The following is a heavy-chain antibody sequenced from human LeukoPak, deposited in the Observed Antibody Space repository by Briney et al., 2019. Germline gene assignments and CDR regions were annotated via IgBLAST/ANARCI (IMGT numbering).Heavy chain of an antibody. J-gene: IGHJ6*02. CDR3: ARLPPNYYDSSGYYGFYYYYYGMDV. CDR1: GCSLSSYY. Sequence: SETLSLTCTVTGCSLSSYYWSWIRQPPGKGLEWIGYIYYSGSTNYNPSLKSRVTISVDTSKNQFSLKLSSVTAADAAVYYCARLPPNYYDSSGYYGFYYYYYGMDVWGQGTTVTVSS. CDR2: IYYSGST. D-gene: IGHD3-22*01. V-gene: IGHV4-59*01.